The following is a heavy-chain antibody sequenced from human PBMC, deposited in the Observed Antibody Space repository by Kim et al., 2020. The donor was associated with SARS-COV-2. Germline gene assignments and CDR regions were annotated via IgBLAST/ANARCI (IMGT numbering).Heavy chain of an antibody. V-gene: IGHV5-10-1*01. CDR2: IDPSDSYT. Sequence: GESLKISCKGSGYSFTSYWISWVRQMPGKGLEWMGRIDPSDSYTNYSPSFQGHVTISADKSISTAYLQWSSLKASDTAMYYCARRPPVPAAMIGGSYYYYGMDVWGQGTTVTVSS. D-gene: IGHD2-2*01. CDR1: GYSFTSYW. J-gene: IGHJ6*02. CDR3: ARRPPVPAAMIGGSYYYYGMDV.